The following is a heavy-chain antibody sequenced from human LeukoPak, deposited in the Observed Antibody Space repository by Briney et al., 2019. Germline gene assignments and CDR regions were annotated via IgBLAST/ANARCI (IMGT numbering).Heavy chain of an antibody. Sequence: ASVKVSCKASGGTFSSYAISWVRQAPGQGLEWMGGIIPIFGTANYAQKFQGRVTITTDESTSTAYMELSSLGSEDTAVYYCARIAAAGNNWFDPWGQGTLVTVSS. CDR1: GGTFSSYA. D-gene: IGHD6-13*01. V-gene: IGHV1-69*05. J-gene: IGHJ5*02. CDR2: IIPIFGTA. CDR3: ARIAAAGNNWFDP.